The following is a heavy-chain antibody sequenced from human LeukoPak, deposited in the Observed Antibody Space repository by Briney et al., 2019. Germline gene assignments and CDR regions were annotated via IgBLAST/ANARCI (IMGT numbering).Heavy chain of an antibody. D-gene: IGHD3-10*01. CDR3: ARGRSSMVRGYYYYYMDV. V-gene: IGHV4-59*01. J-gene: IGHJ6*03. CDR1: GGSISSYY. CDR2: IYYSGST. Sequence: SETLSLTCTVSGGSISSYYWSWIRQPPGKGLEWIGYIYYSGSTNYSPSLKSRVTISVDTSKNQFFLKLSSVTAADTAVYYCARGRSSMVRGYYYYYMDVWGKGTTVTISS.